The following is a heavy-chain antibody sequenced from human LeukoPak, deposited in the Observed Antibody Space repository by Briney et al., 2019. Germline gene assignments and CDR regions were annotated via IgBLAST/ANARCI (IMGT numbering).Heavy chain of an antibody. CDR2: INPGGTT. CDR1: GGSFSGYY. V-gene: IGHV4-34*01. CDR3: ARGREDIVRTISASYYYSYYMDV. J-gene: IGHJ6*03. Sequence: PSETLSLTCGVYGGSFSGYYWSWIRQSPGKGPEWIGEINPGGTTNYNPSLTSRVTMSIDTSDNQFSLRLTSVTAADTAVYYCARGREDIVRTISASYYYSYYMDVWGEGTTVTVSS. D-gene: IGHD5-12*01.